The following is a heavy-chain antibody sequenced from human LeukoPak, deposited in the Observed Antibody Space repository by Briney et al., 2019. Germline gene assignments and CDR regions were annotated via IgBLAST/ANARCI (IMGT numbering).Heavy chain of an antibody. V-gene: IGHV4-34*01. CDR3: ARGRYDFWSGYYRGGYFDY. CDR2: INHSGST. Sequence: SETLSLTCAVYGGSFSGYYWSWIRQPPGKGLEWIGEINHSGSTNYNPSLKSRVTISVDTSKNQFSLKLSSVTAADTAVYYCARGRYDFWSGYYRGGYFDYWGQGTLVTVSS. D-gene: IGHD3-3*01. CDR1: GGSFSGYY. J-gene: IGHJ4*02.